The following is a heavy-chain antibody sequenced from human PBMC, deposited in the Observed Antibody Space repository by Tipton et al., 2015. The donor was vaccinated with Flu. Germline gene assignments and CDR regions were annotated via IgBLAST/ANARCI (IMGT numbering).Heavy chain of an antibody. CDR2: IYYSGST. J-gene: IGHJ3*02. CDR1: GGSISSYY. Sequence: TLSLTCTVSGGSISSYYWSWIRQPPGKGLEWIGYIYYSGSTNYNPSLKSRVTISVDTSKNQFSLKLSSVTAADTAVYYCAREGGSYYSGSLSYDAFDIWGQGAMVTVSS. CDR3: AREGGSYYSGSLSYDAFDI. V-gene: IGHV4-59*01. D-gene: IGHD1-26*01.